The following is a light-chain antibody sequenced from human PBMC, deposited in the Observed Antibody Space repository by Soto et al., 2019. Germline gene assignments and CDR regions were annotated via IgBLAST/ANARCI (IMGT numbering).Light chain of an antibody. Sequence: EIVMTQSPATLSVSPGEIATLSCRASQSVSSNLAWYQQKPGQAPRLLIYGASSRATGIPDRFSGTGSGTDFTLTISRLEPEDFAVYYCQQYVTLPLTFGGGTKVDIK. V-gene: IGKV3-20*01. CDR2: GAS. CDR3: QQYVTLPLT. CDR1: QSVSSN. J-gene: IGKJ4*01.